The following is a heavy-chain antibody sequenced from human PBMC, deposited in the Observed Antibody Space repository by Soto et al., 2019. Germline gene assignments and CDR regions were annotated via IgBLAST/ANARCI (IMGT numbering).Heavy chain of an antibody. J-gene: IGHJ4*02. V-gene: IGHV3-23*01. D-gene: IGHD6-6*01. CDR2: ISDDGVRT. Sequence: GGSLRLSCAASGFTFPTYAMVWVRQAPGKGLESVSSISDDGVRTYYADSAKGRFTISRDNSRKALYLQMTSLRAEDAAVYYCAKFSATSVYDISSAPDYWGQGTLVTVSS. CDR3: AKFSATSVYDISSAPDY. CDR1: GFTFPTYA.